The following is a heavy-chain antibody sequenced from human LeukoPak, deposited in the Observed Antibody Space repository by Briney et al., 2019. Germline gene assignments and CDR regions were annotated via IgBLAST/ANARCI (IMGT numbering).Heavy chain of an antibody. V-gene: IGHV4-59*08. CDR1: GGSISGYY. J-gene: IGHJ5*02. Sequence: SETLPLTCTVSGGSISGYYWSWIRQPPGKALEWIGYIYSSGSTNYSPSLKSRITISRDTSKNQLSLKLTSVTAADTAVYYCARHRGCSGGTCYRHFDPWGQGTLVTVSS. CDR2: IYSSGST. CDR3: ARHRGCSGGTCYRHFDP. D-gene: IGHD2-15*01.